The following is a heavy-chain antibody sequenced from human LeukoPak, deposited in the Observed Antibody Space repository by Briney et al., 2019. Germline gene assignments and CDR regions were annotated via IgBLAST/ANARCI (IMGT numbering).Heavy chain of an antibody. V-gene: IGHV1-2*02. Sequence: ASVKVSCKASGYTFTGYYVHWVRQAPGQGLEWMGWINPYSGDTEYEQKFEGRVTMTRDTSIATAYMEMTRLTPDDTAVYYCARDRGPSADSGIYYQYYHYWGQGTLVTVSS. CDR1: GYTFTGYY. D-gene: IGHD3-10*01. CDR3: ARDRGPSADSGIYYQYYHY. J-gene: IGHJ4*02. CDR2: INPYSGDT.